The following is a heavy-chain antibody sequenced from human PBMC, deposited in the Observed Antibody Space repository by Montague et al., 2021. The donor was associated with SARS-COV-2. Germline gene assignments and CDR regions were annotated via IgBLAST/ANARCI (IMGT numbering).Heavy chain of an antibody. CDR1: GGSISSSGYF. Sequence: TLSLTWSVSGGSISSSGYFWNWIRQHPGKGLEWIGYISHSGTTYYNPSLKSRVTISIDTSESQFSLKLDSVTAADTAVYYCGRAYSGGLIGPLENYFDLWGQGAPVTVSS. V-gene: IGHV4-31*02. D-gene: IGHD2-15*01. J-gene: IGHJ4*02. CDR3: GRAYSGGLIGPLENYFDL. CDR2: ISHSGTT.